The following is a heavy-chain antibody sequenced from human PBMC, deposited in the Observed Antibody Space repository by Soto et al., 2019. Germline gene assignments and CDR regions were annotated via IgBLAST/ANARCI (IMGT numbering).Heavy chain of an antibody. D-gene: IGHD4-17*01. CDR2: INHSGST. J-gene: IGHJ4*02. Sequence: QVQLQQWGAGLLKPSETLSLTCAVYGGSFSGYYWSWIRQPPGKGLEWIGEINHSGSTNYNPSLKSRVTISVDPSKNQFSLKLSSVTAADTAVYYCARGRYGGTNFDYWGQGTLVTVSS. CDR1: GGSFSGYY. V-gene: IGHV4-34*01. CDR3: ARGRYGGTNFDY.